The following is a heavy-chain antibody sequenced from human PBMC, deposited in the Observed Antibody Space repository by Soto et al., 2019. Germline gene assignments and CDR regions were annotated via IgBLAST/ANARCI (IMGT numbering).Heavy chain of an antibody. D-gene: IGHD1-26*01. CDR2: INHSGST. CDR1: GGSFSGYY. V-gene: IGHV4-34*01. J-gene: IGHJ6*02. CDR3: ARARLGGSYFYYYYRMDV. Sequence: SSETLSLTCAVYGGSFSGYYWSWIRQPPGKGLEWIGEINHSGSTNYNPSLKSRVTISVDTSKNQFSLKLSSVTAADTAVYYCARARLGGSYFYYYYRMDVWGQGTTVTVSS.